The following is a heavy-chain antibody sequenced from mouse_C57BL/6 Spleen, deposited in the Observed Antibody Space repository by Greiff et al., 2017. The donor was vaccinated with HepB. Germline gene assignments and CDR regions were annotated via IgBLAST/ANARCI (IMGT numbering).Heavy chain of an antibody. J-gene: IGHJ3*01. D-gene: IGHD2-1*01. CDR1: GFTFSSYT. CDR2: ISGGGGNT. CDR3: ARHGNYVRFAY. V-gene: IGHV5-9*01. Sequence: DVMLVESGGGLVKPGGSLKLSCAASGFTFSSYTMSWVRQTPEKRLEWVATISGGGGNTYYPDSVKGRFTISRDNAKNTLYLQMSSLRSEDTALYYCARHGNYVRFAYWGQGTLVTVSA.